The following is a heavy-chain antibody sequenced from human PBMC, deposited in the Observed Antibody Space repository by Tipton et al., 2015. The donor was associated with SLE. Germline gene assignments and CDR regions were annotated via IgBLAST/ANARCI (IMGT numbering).Heavy chain of an antibody. D-gene: IGHD3-3*01. CDR1: RFTFSTFS. V-gene: IGHV3-21*01. J-gene: IGHJ6*02. Sequence: SLRLSCVGSRFTFSTFSMNWVRQAPGKGLEWVAAISSYSGTYTYYADSVKGRFTISRDNTKNSLYLEMNSLRAEDSAVYYCARDGFGVYYFGMDVWGQGTTVTVSS. CDR3: ARDGFGVYYFGMDV. CDR2: ISSYSGTYT.